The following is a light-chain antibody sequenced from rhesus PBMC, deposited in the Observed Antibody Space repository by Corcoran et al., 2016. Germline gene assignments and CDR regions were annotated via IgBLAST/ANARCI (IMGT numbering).Light chain of an antibody. CDR2: DSS. V-gene: IGKV1-38*01. J-gene: IGKJ4*01. Sequence: DIQLTQSPSSLSASVGDRVTIPCRASQGISSYLAWYQQKSGKAPKLLIYDSSNLQSGVPSSVSGSGAGTEFTLTVSSLQPEDSATYYCQQRNSYPLTFGGGTKVEIK. CDR3: QQRNSYPLT. CDR1: QGISSY.